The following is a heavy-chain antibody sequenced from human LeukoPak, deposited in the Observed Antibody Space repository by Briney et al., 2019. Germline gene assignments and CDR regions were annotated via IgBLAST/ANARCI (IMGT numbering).Heavy chain of an antibody. CDR1: GGSISSSSYY. J-gene: IGHJ4*02. D-gene: IGHD1-26*01. CDR3: ARADIRSGSYLGYFDY. V-gene: IGHV4-39*07. CDR2: IFYSGST. Sequence: PSETLSLTCTVSGGSISSSSYYWGWIRQPPGRGLEWIGSIFYSGSTSYNPPLRSRVTISVDTSKNQFSLKLSSVTAADTAVYYCARADIRSGSYLGYFDYWGQGTLVTVAS.